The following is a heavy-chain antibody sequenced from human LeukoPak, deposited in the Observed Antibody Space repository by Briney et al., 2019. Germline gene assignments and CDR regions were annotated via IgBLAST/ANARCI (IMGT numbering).Heavy chain of an antibody. CDR2: ISGSGGST. CDR1: GFTFSSYA. V-gene: IGHV3-23*01. Sequence: GGSLRLSCAASGFTFSSYAMSWVRQAPGKGLEWVSAISGSGGSTYYADSVRGRFTISRDNSKNTLYLQMNSLRAEDTAVYYCAQQVGYCSSGSCYFTYWGQGTLVTVSS. J-gene: IGHJ1*01. CDR3: AQQVGYCSSGSCYFTY. D-gene: IGHD2-15*01.